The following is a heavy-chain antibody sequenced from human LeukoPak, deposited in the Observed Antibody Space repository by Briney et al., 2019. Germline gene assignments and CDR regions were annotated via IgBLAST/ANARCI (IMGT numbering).Heavy chain of an antibody. CDR3: ARAVYYDSSGYSDYYYYYMDV. Sequence: SETLSLTCAVYGGSFSGYYWSWIRHPPAQGLEWIGYIYYSGSTNYNPSLKSRVTISVDTSKNQFSLKLSSVTAADTAVYYCARAVYYDSSGYSDYYYYYMDVWGKGTTVTISS. V-gene: IGHV4-59*01. CDR2: IYYSGST. CDR1: GGSFSGYY. D-gene: IGHD3-22*01. J-gene: IGHJ6*03.